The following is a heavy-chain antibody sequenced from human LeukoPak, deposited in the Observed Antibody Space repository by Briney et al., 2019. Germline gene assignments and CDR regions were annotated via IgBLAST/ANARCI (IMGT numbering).Heavy chain of an antibody. Sequence: SETLSLTCAVSGGSISRYYWTWIRQPPGKALEWIGYISYSGSTNYNPSLKSRVTVSVDTSKNQFSLKLSSVTAADTAVYYCARDNRIRGAANWGQGTLVTVSS. V-gene: IGHV4-59*01. CDR2: ISYSGST. J-gene: IGHJ4*02. CDR3: ARDNRIRGAAN. D-gene: IGHD1-26*01. CDR1: GGSISRYY.